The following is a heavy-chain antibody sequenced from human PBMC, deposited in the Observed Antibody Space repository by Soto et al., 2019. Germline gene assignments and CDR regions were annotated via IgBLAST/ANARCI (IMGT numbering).Heavy chain of an antibody. Sequence: QVQLVQSGAEVKKPGASVKVSCKASGYTFTSYGISWVRQAPGQGLEWMGWISAYNGNTNYAQKLQGRVTMTTDTTTSTAYMELGSLRADDTAVYYCGRAVTTVVRRGAFDYWGQGTLVTVSS. CDR3: GRAVTTVVRRGAFDY. D-gene: IGHD4-17*01. CDR2: ISAYNGNT. V-gene: IGHV1-18*01. CDR1: GYTFTSYG. J-gene: IGHJ4*02.